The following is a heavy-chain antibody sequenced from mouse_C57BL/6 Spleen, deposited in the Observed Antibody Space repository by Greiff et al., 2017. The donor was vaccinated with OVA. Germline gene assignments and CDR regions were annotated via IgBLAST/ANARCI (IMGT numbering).Heavy chain of an antibody. D-gene: IGHD2-2*01. CDR1: GFTFSSYA. Sequence: EVHLVESGGGLVKPGGSLKLSCAASGFTFSSYAMSWVRQTPEKRLEWVATISDGGSYTYYPDNVKGRFTISRDNAKNNLYLQMSQLKSEDTAMYYCARGGIYYGYDESYWGQGTLVTVSA. CDR2: ISDGGSYT. CDR3: ARGGIYYGYDESY. J-gene: IGHJ3*01. V-gene: IGHV5-4*01.